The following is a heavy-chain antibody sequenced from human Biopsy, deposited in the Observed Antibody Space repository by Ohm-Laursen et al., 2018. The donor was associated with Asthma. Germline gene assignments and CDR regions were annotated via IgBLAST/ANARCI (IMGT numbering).Heavy chain of an antibody. D-gene: IGHD3-9*01. CDR3: ARTYYDFLTGQVKDVFGV. CDR1: GYTFISYA. V-gene: IGHV1-3*01. Sequence: ASVKVSCKASGYTFISYAIHWVRQAPGQRLEWMGWINAGNGNTKYSQKFQGRVTITRNTSASTAYMELRSLRSEDTATYYCARTYYDFLTGQVKDVFGVWGQGTMVTVSS. J-gene: IGHJ3*01. CDR2: INAGNGNT.